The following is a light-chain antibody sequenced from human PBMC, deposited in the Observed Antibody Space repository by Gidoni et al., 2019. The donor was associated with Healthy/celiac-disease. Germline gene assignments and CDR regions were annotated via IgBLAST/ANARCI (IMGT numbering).Light chain of an antibody. CDR3: QSYDSSLSGSV. J-gene: IGLJ3*02. Sequence: QSVLTQPPSASGAPGQSVTISCTGSSSHIGAGYDVHWYQQHPGTAPKLLIYGNSNRPSGVPDRFSGSKSGTSASLAITGLQAEDEADYYCQSYDSSLSGSVFGGGTKLTVL. CDR2: GNS. V-gene: IGLV1-40*01. CDR1: SSHIGAGYD.